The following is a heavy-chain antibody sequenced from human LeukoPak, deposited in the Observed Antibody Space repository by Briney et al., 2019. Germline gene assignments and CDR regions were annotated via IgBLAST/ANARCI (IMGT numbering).Heavy chain of an antibody. CDR3: AKGLGDY. D-gene: IGHD3-10*01. Sequence: RSGGSLRLSCAVSGFTFDDYAMHWVRQAPGKGLEWVSGISWNSGSIGYADSVKGRFTISRDNAKNSLYLQMNSLRAEDTALYYCAKGLGDYWGQGTLVTVSS. V-gene: IGHV3-9*01. J-gene: IGHJ4*02. CDR1: GFTFDDYA. CDR2: ISWNSGSI.